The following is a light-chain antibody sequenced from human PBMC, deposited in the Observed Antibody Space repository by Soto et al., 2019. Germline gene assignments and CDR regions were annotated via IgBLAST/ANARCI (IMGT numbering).Light chain of an antibody. CDR1: SSDVGGYTY. CDR3: TSYTSSSTPYV. Sequence: QSVLTQPASVSGSPGQSITISCAGTSSDVGGYTYVSWYQQHPGKAPKLMIYDVSNRPSGVSNRFSGSKSGNTASLTISGLQAEDYADYYCTSYTSSSTPYVFGGGTKVTVL. J-gene: IGLJ1*01. CDR2: DVS. V-gene: IGLV2-14*01.